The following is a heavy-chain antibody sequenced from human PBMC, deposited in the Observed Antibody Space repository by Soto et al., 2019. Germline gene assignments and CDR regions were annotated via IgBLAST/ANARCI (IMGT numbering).Heavy chain of an antibody. J-gene: IGHJ4*02. Sequence: GESLKISCAASGFTFSSYAVNWVRQAPGKGLEWVSVISASGAGTYYADSVKGRFTISRDNSKNTLYLQMNSLRAEDTATYYCAKDLRGYYIYWGQGTLVTVSS. V-gene: IGHV3-23*01. D-gene: IGHD3-3*01. CDR3: AKDLRGYYIY. CDR1: GFTFSSYA. CDR2: ISASGAGT.